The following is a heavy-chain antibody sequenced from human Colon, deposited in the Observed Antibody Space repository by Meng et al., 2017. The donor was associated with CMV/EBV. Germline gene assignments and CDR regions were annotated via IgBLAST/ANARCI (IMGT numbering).Heavy chain of an antibody. CDR3: ERVGGWIGSSSIFGWFDP. J-gene: IGHJ5*02. D-gene: IGHD6-6*01. CDR2: INSNSGAK. CDR1: GYTLTAYY. Sequence: VGQSGNKVKKTGEYVKGSCQGVGYTLTAYYIHWVRQAPGKGLEWMGLINSNSGAKKYAKKFKDRITMTRDTSISTAYMELTSLRSDDTAVYYCERVGGWIGSSSIFGWFDPWGQGTLVTVSS. V-gene: IGHV1-2*02.